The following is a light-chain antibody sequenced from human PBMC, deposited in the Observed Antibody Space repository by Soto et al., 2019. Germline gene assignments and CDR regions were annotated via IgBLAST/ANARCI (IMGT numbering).Light chain of an antibody. CDR2: DVS. Sequence: QSALTQPASVSGSPGQSIAISCTGTSSDVGNYNYVSWYQQHPGKAPKLMIYDVSNQPSGVSNRFSGSKSGNTASLTISGLQAEDEADYYCNSYTSSSTYVFGTGTKLTVL. CDR1: SSDVGNYNY. CDR3: NSYTSSSTYV. J-gene: IGLJ1*01. V-gene: IGLV2-14*03.